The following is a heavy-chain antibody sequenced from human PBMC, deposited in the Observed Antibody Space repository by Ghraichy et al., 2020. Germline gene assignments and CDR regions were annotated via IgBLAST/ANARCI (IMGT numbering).Heavy chain of an antibody. V-gene: IGHV3-23*01. CDR2: ISGSGGST. Sequence: WGSLRLSCAASGFTFSSYAMSWVRQAPGKGLEWVSAISGSGGSTYYADSVKGRFTISRDNSKNTLYLQMNSLRAEDTAVYYCAKVLGGSYYFGYYYYYGMDVWGQGTTVAVSS. CDR3: AKVLGGSYYFGYYYYYGMDV. CDR1: GFTFSSYA. J-gene: IGHJ6*02. D-gene: IGHD1-26*01.